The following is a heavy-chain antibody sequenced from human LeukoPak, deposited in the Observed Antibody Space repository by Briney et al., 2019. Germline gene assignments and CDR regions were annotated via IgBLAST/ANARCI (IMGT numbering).Heavy chain of an antibody. J-gene: IGHJ3*02. CDR3: ARVIAAAGAFDI. CDR2: IGSDGSDK. Sequence: GGSLRLSCAASGFNFTNYVMHWVRQAPGRGLEWVSFIGSDGSDKHYADSVKGRFTISRDNSKNTLSLQMNSLRAEDTAVYYCARVIAAAGAFDIWGQGTMVTVSS. D-gene: IGHD6-13*01. V-gene: IGHV3-30*02. CDR1: GFNFTNYV.